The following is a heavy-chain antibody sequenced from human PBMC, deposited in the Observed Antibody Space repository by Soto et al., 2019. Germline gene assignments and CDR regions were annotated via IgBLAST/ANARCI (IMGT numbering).Heavy chain of an antibody. CDR1: GYPFPNYV. CDR2: ISPYNGNT. CDR3: ARAMPTWGSHDYVGY. D-gene: IGHD3-16*01. V-gene: IGHV1-18*01. Sequence: QVLLVQSAAEVKKPGASVRVSCTASGYPFPNYVLNWVRQAPGQVLEWMGWISPYNGNTYYEQKFQDRVTMTTDTSTSKAYLELRSLSSDDTAVYFCARAMPTWGSHDYVGYWGQGTLVTVSS. J-gene: IGHJ4*02.